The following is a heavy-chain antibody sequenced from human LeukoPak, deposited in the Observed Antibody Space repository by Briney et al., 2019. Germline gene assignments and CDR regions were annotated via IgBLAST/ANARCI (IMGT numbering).Heavy chain of an antibody. V-gene: IGHV3-48*03. CDR2: IRSGGTTT. D-gene: IGHD4-17*01. Sequence: PGGSLRLSCAASGFTFSSYEMNWVRQAPGKGLEWVSYIRSGGTTTSYADSLQGRFTISRDNAKSSLYLQMNSLRAEDTAVYYCARGRTTVTTWFLDLWGRGTLVTVSS. J-gene: IGHJ2*01. CDR3: ARGRTTVTTWFLDL. CDR1: GFTFSSYE.